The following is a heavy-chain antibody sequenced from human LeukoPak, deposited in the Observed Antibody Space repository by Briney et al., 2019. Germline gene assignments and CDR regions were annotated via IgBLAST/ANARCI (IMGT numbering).Heavy chain of an antibody. CDR3: ARESGVAVAQRNAFDI. J-gene: IGHJ3*02. Sequence: ASVKVSCKASGYTFTGYYMHWVRQAPGPGLEWMGWINPNSGGTNYAQKFQGRVTMTRDTSISTAYMELSRLGSDDTAVYYCARESGVAVAQRNAFDIWGQGTMVTVSS. CDR1: GYTFTGYY. D-gene: IGHD6-19*01. CDR2: INPNSGGT. V-gene: IGHV1-2*02.